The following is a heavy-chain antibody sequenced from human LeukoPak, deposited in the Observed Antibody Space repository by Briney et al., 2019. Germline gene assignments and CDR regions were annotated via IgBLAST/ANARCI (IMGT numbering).Heavy chain of an antibody. CDR1: GGSISSGGYY. D-gene: IGHD3-22*01. J-gene: IGHJ3*02. Sequence: SETLSLTCTVSGGSISSGGYYWSWIRQHPGKGLEWIGYIYYSGSTYYNPSLKSRVTISVDTSKNQFSLKLSFVTAADTAVYYCARDLADSSGYPPDAFDIWGQGTMVTVSS. CDR3: ARDLADSSGYPPDAFDI. V-gene: IGHV4-31*03. CDR2: IYYSGST.